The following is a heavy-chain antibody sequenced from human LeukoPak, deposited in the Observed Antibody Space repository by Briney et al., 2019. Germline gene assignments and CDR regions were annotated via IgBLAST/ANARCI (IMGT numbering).Heavy chain of an antibody. D-gene: IGHD3-16*01. J-gene: IGHJ6*02. CDR3: ARSVRFGGMDYGMDV. CDR1: GGTFSSYA. Sequence: ASVEVSCKASGGTFSSYAISWVRQAPGQGLERMGGIIPMFGTANYAQKFQGRVTITADESTSTAYMELSSLRSEDTAVYYCARSVRFGGMDYGMDVWGQGTTVTVSS. V-gene: IGHV1-69*13. CDR2: IIPMFGTA.